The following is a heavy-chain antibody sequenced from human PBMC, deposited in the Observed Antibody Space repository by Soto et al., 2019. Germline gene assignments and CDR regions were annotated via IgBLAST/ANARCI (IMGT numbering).Heavy chain of an antibody. J-gene: IGHJ6*02. CDR3: AKETRSRAVTATRVNGMDV. Sequence: QVQLVESGGGVVQPGRSLRPSCAPSGFSFSDFGMHWVRQAPGKGLKWVAAISHDGSNQYYGDSVKGRFSISRDHSNNRLYMQMNNLKVEDSAIYYCAKETRSRAVTATRVNGMDVWGQGTTVTVSS. D-gene: IGHD2-21*02. CDR1: GFSFSDFG. V-gene: IGHV3-30*18. CDR2: ISHDGSNQ.